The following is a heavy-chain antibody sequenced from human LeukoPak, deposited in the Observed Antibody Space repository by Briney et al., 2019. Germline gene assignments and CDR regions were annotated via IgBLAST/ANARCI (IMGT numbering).Heavy chain of an antibody. CDR1: GGSISSGGYS. Sequence: SETLSLTCAVSGGSISSGGYSWSWIRQPPGKGLEWIGYIYHSGSTYYNPSLKSRVTISVDRSKNQFSLKPSSVTAADTAVYYCARSSVAAAGYFDYWGQGTLVTVSS. CDR2: IYHSGST. D-gene: IGHD6-13*01. CDR3: ARSSVAAAGYFDY. J-gene: IGHJ4*02. V-gene: IGHV4-30-2*01.